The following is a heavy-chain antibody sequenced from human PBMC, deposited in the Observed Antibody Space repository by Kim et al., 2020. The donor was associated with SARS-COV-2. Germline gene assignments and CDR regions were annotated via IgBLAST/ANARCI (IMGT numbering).Heavy chain of an antibody. Sequence: SETLSLTCTVSGYSLSSGYYWGWIRQSPGTGLQWIASIYHSGGTFQNPSLTSRITISVDPSKNQFSLKLSSVTAADTAVYYCARVLDYYGSGNLDFDYWG. CDR1: GYSLSSGYY. V-gene: IGHV4-38-2*02. D-gene: IGHD3-10*01. CDR3: ARVLDYYGSGNLDFDY. J-gene: IGHJ4*01. CDR2: IYHSGGT.